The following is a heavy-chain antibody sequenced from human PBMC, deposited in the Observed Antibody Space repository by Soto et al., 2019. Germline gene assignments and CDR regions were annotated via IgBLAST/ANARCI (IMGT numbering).Heavy chain of an antibody. D-gene: IGHD2-15*01. CDR2: IIPIFGTA. V-gene: IGHV1-69*06. Sequence: SVKDSCKASGGPFSSYAISWVRQAPGQGLEWMGGIIPIFGTANYAQKFQGRVTITADKSTSTAYMELSSLRSEETAVYYCALAVAAKRTNSFDPWGQGTLVTV. CDR3: ALAVAAKRTNSFDP. J-gene: IGHJ5*02. CDR1: GGPFSSYA.